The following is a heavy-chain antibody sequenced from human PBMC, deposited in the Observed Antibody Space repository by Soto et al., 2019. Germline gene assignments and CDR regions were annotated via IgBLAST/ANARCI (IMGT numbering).Heavy chain of an antibody. J-gene: IGHJ3*02. D-gene: IGHD2-15*01. CDR1: GGTLSSYA. CDR3: ARDLDIVGAFDI. V-gene: IGHV1-69*05. CDR2: IIPIFGTI. Sequence: SVKVSCKASGGTLSSYAISWVRQAPGQGLEWMGGIIPIFGTIYYADSVKGRFTISRDNAKNSLYLQMNSLRAEDTAVYYCARDLDIVGAFDIWGQGTMVTVSS.